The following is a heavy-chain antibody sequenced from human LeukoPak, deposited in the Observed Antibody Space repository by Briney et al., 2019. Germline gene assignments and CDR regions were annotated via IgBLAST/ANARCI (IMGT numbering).Heavy chain of an antibody. CDR2: INHSGST. D-gene: IGHD3-10*01. Sequence: PSETLSLTCAVYGGSFSGYYWSWIRQPPGKGLEWIGEINHSGSTNYNPSLKSRVTISVDTSKNQFSLKLSSVTAADTAVYYCARGRFGRRTDPYYFDYWGQGTLVTVSS. CDR3: ARGRFGRRTDPYYFDY. J-gene: IGHJ4*02. CDR1: GGSFSGYY. V-gene: IGHV4-34*01.